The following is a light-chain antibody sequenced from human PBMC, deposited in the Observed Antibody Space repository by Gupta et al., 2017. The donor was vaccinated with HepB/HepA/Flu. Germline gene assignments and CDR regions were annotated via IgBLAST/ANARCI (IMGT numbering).Light chain of an antibody. J-gene: IGKJ4*01. CDR1: QSINSDY. Sequence: EIVLTQSPGTLSLSPGERATLSCRASQSINSDYLTWYQHKPGQAPRLLIYGASYRATGIPDRFSGSGSGTDFTLTISRLEPEDFAVYYCQHYGRSPPVTFGGGTKVEIK. CDR3: QHYGRSPPVT. CDR2: GAS. V-gene: IGKV3-20*01.